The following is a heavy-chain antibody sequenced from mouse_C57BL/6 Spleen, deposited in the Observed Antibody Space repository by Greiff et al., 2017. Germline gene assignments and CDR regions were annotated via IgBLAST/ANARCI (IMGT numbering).Heavy chain of an antibody. Sequence: QVQLKESDAELVKPGASVKISCKVSGYTFTDHTIHWMKQRPEQGLECIGYIYPRDGSTKYNEKFKGKATLPADKSSSTAYMQLNSLTSEDSAVYFCARGEAKIYSGYDEGYYAMDYWGQGTSVTVSS. CDR3: ARGEAKIYSGYDEGYYAMDY. D-gene: IGHD2-2*01. CDR1: GYTFTDHT. CDR2: IYPRDGST. V-gene: IGHV1-78*01. J-gene: IGHJ4*01.